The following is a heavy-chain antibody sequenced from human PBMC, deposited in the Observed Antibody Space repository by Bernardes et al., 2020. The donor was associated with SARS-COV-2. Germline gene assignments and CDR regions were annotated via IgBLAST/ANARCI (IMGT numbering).Heavy chain of an antibody. Sequence: GGSLRLSCVTSGLDFSNFDMAWVRQTPEKGLEWVSTISRIRNTHYADFVQGRFTISRDDANNALYLQMNNQRVEDTATYYCATELQYDNLYWGRGALVTVSS. CDR2: ISRIRNT. CDR3: ATELQYDNLY. D-gene: IGHD3-22*01. V-gene: IGHV3-23*01. J-gene: IGHJ4*02. CDR1: GLDFSNFD.